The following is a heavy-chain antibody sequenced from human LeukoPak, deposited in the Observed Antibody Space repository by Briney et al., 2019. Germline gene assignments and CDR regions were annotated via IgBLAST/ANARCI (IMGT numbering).Heavy chain of an antibody. D-gene: IGHD6-19*01. J-gene: IGHJ5*02. CDR1: GYTFTSYG. CDR3: ASRSSGWSPFDP. CDR2: ISAYNGNT. Sequence: ASVKVSCKASGYTFTSYGISWVRQAPGQGLEWMGWISAYNGNTNYAQKLQGRVTMTTDTSTSTAYVELRSLRSDDTAVYYCASRSSGWSPFDPWGQGTLVTVSS. V-gene: IGHV1-18*01.